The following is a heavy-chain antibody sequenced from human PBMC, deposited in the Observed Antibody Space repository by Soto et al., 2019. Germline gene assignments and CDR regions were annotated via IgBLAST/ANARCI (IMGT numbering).Heavy chain of an antibody. CDR2: INGGNGNT. CDR1: GYTFTGYA. CDR3: ARAVAVPADFDY. Sequence: QVQLVQSGAEEKKPGASVKVSCKASGYTFTGYAMHWVRQAPGQRLEWMGWINGGNGNTNYSQKFQGRVTITRDTSASTAYMELSSLRSEDTAVYYCARAVAVPADFDYWGQGTLVTVSS. D-gene: IGHD6-19*01. J-gene: IGHJ4*02. V-gene: IGHV1-3*05.